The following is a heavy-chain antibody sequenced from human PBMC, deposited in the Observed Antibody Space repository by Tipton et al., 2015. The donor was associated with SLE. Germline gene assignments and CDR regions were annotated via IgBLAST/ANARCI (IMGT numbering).Heavy chain of an antibody. CDR3: ARGPPRDYFGSGTYLAY. V-gene: IGHV1-3*01. CDR2: INAGNGNT. J-gene: IGHJ4*02. D-gene: IGHD3-10*01. Sequence: QLVQSGPEVKKPGASVKVSCKASGYTFTSYAMHWVRQDPGQRLEWMGWINAGNGNTKYSQKFQGRVTITRDTSASTAYMELSSLRSEDTAVYYCARGPPRDYFGSGTYLAYWGQGTLVTVSS. CDR1: GYTFTSYA.